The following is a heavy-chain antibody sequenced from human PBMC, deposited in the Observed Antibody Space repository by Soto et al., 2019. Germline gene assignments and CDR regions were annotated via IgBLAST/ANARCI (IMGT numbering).Heavy chain of an antibody. CDR2: IIPMLGTP. V-gene: IGHV1-69*01. CDR1: GGSFTNYF. Sequence: QVQLVQSGAEVKKPGSSVRVSCRSSGGSFTNYFIGWVRQAPGHGPEWMGGIIPMLGTPQYAQKFQDRVTITADESTSTAFLYLRSLRFEDTAIYYCARQYSTAYFDYWGQGTLVTVSS. CDR3: ARQYSTAYFDY. J-gene: IGHJ4*02. D-gene: IGHD2-21*01.